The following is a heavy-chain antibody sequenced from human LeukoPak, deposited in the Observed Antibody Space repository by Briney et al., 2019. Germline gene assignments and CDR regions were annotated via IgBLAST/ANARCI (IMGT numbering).Heavy chain of an antibody. Sequence: GGSLRLSCAASGFTFSSYEMNWVRQAPGKGLEWVSYIDSSGSTIHYADSVKGRFTISRDNAKNSLFLQMNSLVAEDTAVYYCARGYIDNLGYSPRSSFDSWGQGSLVTVSS. V-gene: IGHV3-48*03. J-gene: IGHJ4*02. CDR1: GFTFSSYE. CDR3: ARGYIDNLGYSPRSSFDS. CDR2: IDSSGSTI. D-gene: IGHD3-22*01.